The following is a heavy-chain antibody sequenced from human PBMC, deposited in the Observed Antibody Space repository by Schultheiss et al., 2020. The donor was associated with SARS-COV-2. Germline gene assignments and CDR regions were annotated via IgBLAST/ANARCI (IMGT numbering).Heavy chain of an antibody. Sequence: GGSLRLSCAASGFTFDNYAMHWVRQAPGKGLEWVSYISSSGSTIYYADSVKGRFTISRDNAKNSLYLQMNSLRAEDTAVYYCARDGADTWGYYYYMDVWGKGTTVTVSS. CDR2: ISSSGSTI. CDR3: ARDGADTWGYYYYMDV. D-gene: IGHD6-25*01. J-gene: IGHJ6*03. CDR1: GFTFDNYA. V-gene: IGHV3-48*03.